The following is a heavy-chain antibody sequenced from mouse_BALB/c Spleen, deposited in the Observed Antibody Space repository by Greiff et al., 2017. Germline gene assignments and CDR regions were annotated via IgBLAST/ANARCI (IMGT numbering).Heavy chain of an antibody. CDR3: AREDDGYSHAMDY. V-gene: IGHV1-14*01. Sequence: VQLKESGPELVKPGASVKMSCKASGYTFTSYVMHWVKQKPGQGLEWIGYINPYNDGTKYNEKFKGKATLTSDKSSSTAYMELSSLTSEDSAVYYCAREDDGYSHAMDYWGQGTSVTVSS. CDR1: GYTFTSYV. J-gene: IGHJ4*01. D-gene: IGHD2-3*01. CDR2: INPYNDGT.